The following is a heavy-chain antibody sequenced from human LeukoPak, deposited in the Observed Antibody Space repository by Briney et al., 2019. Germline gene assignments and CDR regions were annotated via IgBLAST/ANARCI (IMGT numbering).Heavy chain of an antibody. Sequence: PGGSLRLSCAASGFTFSRYPMHWVRQAPGKGLERVSAISSTGGSTYYANSVKGRFTISRDNSKKTLYLQMGSLRADDMAVYYCASAYDSSGYYPFDYWGQGTLVTVSS. D-gene: IGHD3-22*01. V-gene: IGHV3-64*01. CDR2: ISSTGGST. J-gene: IGHJ4*02. CDR3: ASAYDSSGYYPFDY. CDR1: GFTFSRYP.